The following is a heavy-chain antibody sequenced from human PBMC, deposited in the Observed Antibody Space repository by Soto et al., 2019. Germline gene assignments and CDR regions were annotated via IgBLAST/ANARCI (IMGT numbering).Heavy chain of an antibody. J-gene: IGHJ6*02. CDR2: ISSSADAM. CDR1: GFTFSNYA. D-gene: IGHD5-12*01. Sequence: EVQLLESGGGLVQPGGSLRLSCVASGFTFSNYAMSWVRQAPGKGLEWVSEISSSADAMYYAGSVKGRFTISRDNSKSTLFLQMNSLRGDDTAIYYCATLDIEDVWGQGTTVTVSS. CDR3: ATLDIEDV. V-gene: IGHV3-23*01.